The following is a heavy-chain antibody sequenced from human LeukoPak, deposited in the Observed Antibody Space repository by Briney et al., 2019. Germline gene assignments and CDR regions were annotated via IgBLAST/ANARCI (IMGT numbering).Heavy chain of an antibody. CDR1: GGSISSYY. J-gene: IGHJ4*02. V-gene: IGHV4-59*08. Sequence: SETLSLTCTVSGGSISSYYWSWIRLPPGKGLEWIGYLSKSGNTNYSPSLKSRVTIFGDTSKNQFFLKLSPVTAADTAVYYCARHLGWSYDYWGQGTLVTVSS. CDR3: ARHLGWSYDY. CDR2: LSKSGNT. D-gene: IGHD6-19*01.